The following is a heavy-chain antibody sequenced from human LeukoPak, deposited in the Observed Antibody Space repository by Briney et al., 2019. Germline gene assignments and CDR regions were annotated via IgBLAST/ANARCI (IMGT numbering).Heavy chain of an antibody. D-gene: IGHD3-10*01. CDR2: INPSGGST. V-gene: IGHV1-46*03. J-gene: IGHJ4*02. Sequence: GASVKVSCKASGYTFTSYYMHWVRQAPGQGLEWMGLINPSGGSTSYAQKFQGRVTMTRDTSTSTVYMELSSLRSEDTAVYYCAREMSTMVRGALPLKYWGQGTLVTVSS. CDR3: AREMSTMVRGALPLKY. CDR1: GYTFTSYY.